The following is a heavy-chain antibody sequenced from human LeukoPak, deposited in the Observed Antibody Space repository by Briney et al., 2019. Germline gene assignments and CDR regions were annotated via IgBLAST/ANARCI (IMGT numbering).Heavy chain of an antibody. D-gene: IGHD4-11*01. Sequence: PGGSLRLSCAASGFTFCIYGMSWVPQAPGKGLEWVSAISGSGASTYYADSVKGRFTISRDNSKNTLYLQMNSLRAEDTAVYYCAKEPRVKNYFDYWGQGTLVTVSS. CDR1: GFTFCIYG. CDR2: ISGSGAST. V-gene: IGHV3-23*01. CDR3: AKEPRVKNYFDY. J-gene: IGHJ4*02.